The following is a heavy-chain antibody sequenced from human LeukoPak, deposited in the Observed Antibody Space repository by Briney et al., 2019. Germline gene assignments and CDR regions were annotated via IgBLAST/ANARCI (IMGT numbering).Heavy chain of an antibody. J-gene: IGHJ3*02. Sequence: GGSLRLSCAASGFTFSSYAMSWVRQAPGKGLEWVSAISGSGGSTYYADSVKGRFTISRDNSKNTLYLQMNSLRAEDTAVYYCAKEGSSGWYERDAFDIWGQGTMVTVSS. V-gene: IGHV3-23*01. CDR3: AKEGSSGWYERDAFDI. CDR2: ISGSGGST. CDR1: GFTFSSYA. D-gene: IGHD6-19*01.